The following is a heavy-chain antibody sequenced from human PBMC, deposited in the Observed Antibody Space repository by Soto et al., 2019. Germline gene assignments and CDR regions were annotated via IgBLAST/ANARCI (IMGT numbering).Heavy chain of an antibody. V-gene: IGHV3-48*02. Sequence: EVQLVESGGGLEQPGGSLRLSCAASGFSFSTYSMNWVRQAPGKGLEWVSYISSSSITVYYSDSVKGRFTISRDNAKNSLYLQMNSLRDEDTAVYYWTRESTSTLGIVGAIYGDHWGQGTLVNVSS. D-gene: IGHD1-26*01. CDR1: GFSFSTYS. CDR3: TRESTSTLGIVGAIYGDH. CDR2: ISSSSITV. J-gene: IGHJ4*02.